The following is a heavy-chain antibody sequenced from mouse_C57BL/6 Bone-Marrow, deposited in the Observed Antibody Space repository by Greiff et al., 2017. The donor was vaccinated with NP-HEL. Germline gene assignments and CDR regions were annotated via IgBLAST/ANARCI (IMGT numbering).Heavy chain of an antibody. D-gene: IGHD3-2*02. CDR2: INPDSSTI. J-gene: IGHJ4*01. CDR1: GIDFSRYW. CDR3: ARRDTDSSGPYYAMDY. Sequence: EVKLVESGGGLVQPGGSLKLSCAASGIDFSRYWMSWVRRAPGKGLEWIGEINPDSSTINYAPSLKDKFIISRDNAKNTLYLQMSKVRSEDTALYYCARRDTDSSGPYYAMDYWGQGTSVTVSS. V-gene: IGHV4-1*01.